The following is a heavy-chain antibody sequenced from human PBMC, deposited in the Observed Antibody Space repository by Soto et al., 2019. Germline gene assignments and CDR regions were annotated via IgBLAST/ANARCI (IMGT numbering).Heavy chain of an antibody. V-gene: IGHV1-2*02. Sequence: ASVKVSCKASGYTFTDYFIHWVRQAPGQGFEWMGWINPNSRGTNYAPKFQGRVTMTRDTANSTAYMELRGLRSDDTAVYYCARVTLKAGNWFDPWGQGTLVTVSS. CDR3: ARVTLKAGNWFDP. CDR2: INPNSRGT. CDR1: GYTFTDYF. J-gene: IGHJ5*02.